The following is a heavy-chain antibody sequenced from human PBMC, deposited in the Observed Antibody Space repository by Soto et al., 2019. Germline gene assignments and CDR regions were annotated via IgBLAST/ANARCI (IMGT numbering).Heavy chain of an antibody. CDR1: GGSMSKFY. J-gene: IGHJ5*02. V-gene: IGHV4-4*07. CDR2: VYATGTS. CDR3: VRDGSKTLRDCFDP. D-gene: IGHD4-17*01. Sequence: TLSLTCSVSGGSMSKFYWSWIRKTAGKGLEWMGRVYATGTSDYNPSLRSRIAMSVDISKKTFSLRLRSVTAADTGVYYCVRDGSKTLRDCFDPWGQGILVTVSS.